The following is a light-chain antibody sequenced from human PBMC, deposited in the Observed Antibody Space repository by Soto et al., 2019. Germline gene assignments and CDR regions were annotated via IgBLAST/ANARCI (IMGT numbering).Light chain of an antibody. CDR2: DVS. CDR3: SSYTSSSLVV. CDR1: SSDVGGYDY. V-gene: IGLV2-14*01. Sequence: QSALTQRASVSGSPGQSITISCTGTSSDVGGYDYVSWYQQHPGKAPKLMIYDVSSRPSGVSNRFSGSKSGNTASLTISGLQAEDEADYYCSSYTSSSLVVFGGGTKLTVL. J-gene: IGLJ2*01.